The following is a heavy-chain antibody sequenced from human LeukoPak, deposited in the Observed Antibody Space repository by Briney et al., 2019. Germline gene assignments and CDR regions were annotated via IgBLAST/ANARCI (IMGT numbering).Heavy chain of an antibody. CDR1: GFAFSSYA. Sequence: GGSLRLSCAASGFAFSSYAMSWVRQAPVKGLEWVSAISGSGGSTYYADSVKGRFTISRDNSKNTLYLQMNSLRAEDTAVYYCARGGYSSGWSLDIWGQGTMVTVSS. J-gene: IGHJ3*02. CDR3: ARGGYSSGWSLDI. CDR2: ISGSGGST. D-gene: IGHD6-19*01. V-gene: IGHV3-23*01.